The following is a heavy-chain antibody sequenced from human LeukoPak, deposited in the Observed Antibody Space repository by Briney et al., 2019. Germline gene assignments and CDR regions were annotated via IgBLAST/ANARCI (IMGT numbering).Heavy chain of an antibody. CDR1: GYTFTSYG. D-gene: IGHD6-13*01. J-gene: IGHJ3*02. Sequence: ASVKVACKASGYTFTSYGISWARQAPGQGLEWMGWISTYNGNTNYAQKLQGRVTMTTDTSTSTAYMELRSLRSDDTAVYYCARDSGIASHAFDIWGQGTMVTVSS. CDR2: ISTYNGNT. CDR3: ARDSGIASHAFDI. V-gene: IGHV1-18*01.